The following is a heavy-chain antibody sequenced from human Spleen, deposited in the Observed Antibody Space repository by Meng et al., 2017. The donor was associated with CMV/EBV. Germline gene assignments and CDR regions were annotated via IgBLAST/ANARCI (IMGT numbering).Heavy chain of an antibody. J-gene: IGHJ4*02. CDR3: AKDGGWHFDY. CDR2: ISSSSSSYI. Sequence: GESLKISCAASGFTFSSYSMNWVRQAPGKGLEWVSCISSSSSSYIYYADSVKGRFTISRDNAKNSLYLQMESLRAEDTAVYYCAKDGGWHFDYWGQGSLVTVSS. V-gene: IGHV3-21*01. CDR1: GFTFSSYS. D-gene: IGHD3-16*01.